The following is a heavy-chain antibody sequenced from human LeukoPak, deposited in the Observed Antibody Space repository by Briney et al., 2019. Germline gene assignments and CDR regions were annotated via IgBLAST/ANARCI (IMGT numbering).Heavy chain of an antibody. D-gene: IGHD5-18*01. J-gene: IGHJ3*02. CDR2: ISGSGGST. Sequence: GGSLRLSCAASGFTFSSYAMSWFRQAPGKGLEWVSAISGSGGSTYYADSVKGRFTISRDNSKNTLYLQMNSLRAEDTAVYYCAKSVALVGNAFDIWGQGTMVTVSS. CDR3: AKSVALVGNAFDI. V-gene: IGHV3-23*01. CDR1: GFTFSSYA.